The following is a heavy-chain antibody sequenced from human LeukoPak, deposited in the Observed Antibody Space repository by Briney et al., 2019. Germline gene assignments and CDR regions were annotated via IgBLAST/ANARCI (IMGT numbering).Heavy chain of an antibody. CDR1: GDSVTSGI. CDR3: ARGPELDFDY. V-gene: IGHV6-1*01. CDR2: TYYRSKWYN. Sequence: SQTLSLTCAISGDSVTSGIWNWIRQSPSRGLEWLGRTYYRSKWYNDYAVSVKSRITINPDTSKNQFSLQLNSVTPEDTAVYYCARGPELDFDYWGQGTLVTVSS. J-gene: IGHJ4*02.